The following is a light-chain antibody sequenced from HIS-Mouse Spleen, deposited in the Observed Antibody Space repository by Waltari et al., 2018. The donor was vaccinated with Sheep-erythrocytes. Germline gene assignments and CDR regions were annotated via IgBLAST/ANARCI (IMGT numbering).Light chain of an antibody. V-gene: IGLV3-1*01. Sequence: SSELTQPPSVSVSPGQTACIPRSGDKLGDKYACWYQQKPGQSPVLVIYQDSKRPSGIPERFSGSNSGNTATLTISGTQAMDEADYYCQAWDSSTAWVFGGGTKLTVL. J-gene: IGLJ3*02. CDR1: KLGDKY. CDR2: QDS. CDR3: QAWDSSTAWV.